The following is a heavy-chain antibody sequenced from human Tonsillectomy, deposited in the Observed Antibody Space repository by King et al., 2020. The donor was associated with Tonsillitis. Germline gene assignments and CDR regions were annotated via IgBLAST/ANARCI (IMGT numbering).Heavy chain of an antibody. CDR1: GFTFSSYA. CDR2: ISYDGINK. V-gene: IGHV3-30*01. CDR3: ARDLDEVEMATIPDY. D-gene: IGHD5-24*01. Sequence: VQLVESGGGVVQPGRSLRLSCAASGFTFSSYAMHWVRLAPGKGLEWVAGISYDGINKYYADSVKGRFTISRDNSKNTLFLQMNSLRAEDTALYYCARDLDEVEMATIPDYWGQGTLVTVSS. J-gene: IGHJ4*02.